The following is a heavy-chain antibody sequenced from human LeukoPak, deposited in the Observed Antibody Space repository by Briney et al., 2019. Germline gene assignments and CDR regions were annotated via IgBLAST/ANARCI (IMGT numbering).Heavy chain of an antibody. CDR2: ISSAGSTK. CDR1: GFPFTSYA. CDR3: AICGGDCYSVDY. D-gene: IGHD2-21*01. J-gene: IGHJ4*02. Sequence: GGSLRLSCAASGFPFTSYAMNWVRQAPGKGLEWVSYISSAGSTKFYADSVKGRFTISRDNVKNSFYLQMNSLRAEDTAVYYCAICGGDCYSVDYWGQGTLVTVSS. V-gene: IGHV3-48*01.